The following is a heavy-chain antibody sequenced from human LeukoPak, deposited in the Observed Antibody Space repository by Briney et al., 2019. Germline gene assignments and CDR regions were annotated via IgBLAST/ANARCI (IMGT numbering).Heavy chain of an antibody. V-gene: IGHV4-39*07. D-gene: IGHD3-22*01. Sequence: SETLSLTCTVSGGSMNINNYYWAWIRQPPGKGLKWLGSIYYTGTTYYNPSLNNRVTISVDTSNNQFSLRLSSVTAADTAVYYCARGDSDGYYAALVYWGQGTLVTVSS. CDR1: GGSMNINNYY. CDR2: IYYTGTT. CDR3: ARGDSDGYYAALVY. J-gene: IGHJ4*02.